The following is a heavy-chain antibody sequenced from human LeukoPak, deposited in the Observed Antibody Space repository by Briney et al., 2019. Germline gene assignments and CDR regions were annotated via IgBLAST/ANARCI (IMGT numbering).Heavy chain of an antibody. D-gene: IGHD4-17*01. CDR2: ISPKNGGT. J-gene: IGHJ4*02. V-gene: IGHV1-2*02. CDR1: GYTLTDYY. Sequence: GASVKVSCKASGYTLTDYYMHWVRRAPGQGLEWMGWISPKNGGTDYAQKFQGRVTMTRDTSVNTAYMELTSLRSDDTAVYFCAGRTTVTSGFEYWGQGTLVTVSS. CDR3: AGRTTVTSGFEY.